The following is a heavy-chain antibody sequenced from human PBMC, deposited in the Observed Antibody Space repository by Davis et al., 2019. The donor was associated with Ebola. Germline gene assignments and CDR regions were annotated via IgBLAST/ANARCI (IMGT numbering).Heavy chain of an antibody. V-gene: IGHV4-34*01. CDR3: ARVSYCSSTSCFLYYYCGMDV. CDR1: GGSFSGYY. Sequence: MPSETLSLTCAVYGGSFSGYYWSWIRQPPGKGLEWIGEINHSGSTNYNPSLKSRVTISVDTSKNQFSLKLSSVTAADTAVYYCARVSYCSSTSCFLYYYCGMDVWGQGTTVTVSS. D-gene: IGHD2-2*01. J-gene: IGHJ6*02. CDR2: INHSGST.